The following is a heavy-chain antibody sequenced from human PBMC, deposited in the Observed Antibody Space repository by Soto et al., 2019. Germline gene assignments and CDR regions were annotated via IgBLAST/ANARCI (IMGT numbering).Heavy chain of an antibody. J-gene: IGHJ2*01. Sequence: QVQLVESGGGVVQPGRSLRLSCAASGFTFSSYGMHWVRQAPGKGLEWVAVIWDDGSNKYYADSVKGRFTISRDNSKNTLYLQMNSLRAEDTAVYYCARVQAVVTATPYWYFDLWGRGTLVTVYS. CDR1: GFTFSSYG. CDR3: ARVQAVVTATPYWYFDL. D-gene: IGHD2-21*02. V-gene: IGHV3-33*01. CDR2: IWDDGSNK.